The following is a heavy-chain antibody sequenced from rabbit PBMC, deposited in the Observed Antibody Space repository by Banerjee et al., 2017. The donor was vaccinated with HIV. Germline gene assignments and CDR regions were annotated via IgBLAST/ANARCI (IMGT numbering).Heavy chain of an antibody. CDR1: GFSFSSGYD. V-gene: IGHV1S40*01. CDR3: ARAPVGSYYVSRLDL. J-gene: IGHJ3*01. Sequence: QSLEESGGDLVKPGASLTLTCTASGFSFSSGYDMCWVRQAPGKGLEWIACINTSSGNAVYANWAKGRFTISKTSSTTVTLQMTSLTAADTATYFCARAPVGSYYVSRLDLWGPGTLVTVS. D-gene: IGHD8-1*01. CDR2: INTSSGNA.